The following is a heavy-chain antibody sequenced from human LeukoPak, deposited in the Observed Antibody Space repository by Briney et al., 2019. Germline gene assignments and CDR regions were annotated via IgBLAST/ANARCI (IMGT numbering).Heavy chain of an antibody. J-gene: IGHJ6*02. V-gene: IGHV4-31*03. CDR1: GGSISSGGYY. Sequence: SETLSLTCTVSGGSISSGGYYWSWIRQHPGKGLEWIGYIYYSGSTYYNPSLKSRVTISVDTSKNQFSLKLSSVTAADTAVYYCAREKGNNYYYYGMDVWGQGTTVTVSS. CDR3: AREKGNNYYYYGMDV. CDR2: IYYSGST.